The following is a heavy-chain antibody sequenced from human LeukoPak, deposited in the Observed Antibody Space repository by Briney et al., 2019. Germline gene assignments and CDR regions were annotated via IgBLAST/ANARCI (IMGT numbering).Heavy chain of an antibody. J-gene: IGHJ4*02. CDR3: ARSYYDILTGYSRFDY. Sequence: SETLSLTCTVSGGSISSYYWSWIRRPAGKGLEWIGRIYTSGSTNYNPSLKSRVTISVDTSKNQFSLKLSSVTAADTAVYYCARSYYDILTGYSRFDYWGQGTLVTVSS. V-gene: IGHV4-4*07. CDR1: GGSISSYY. D-gene: IGHD3-9*01. CDR2: IYTSGST.